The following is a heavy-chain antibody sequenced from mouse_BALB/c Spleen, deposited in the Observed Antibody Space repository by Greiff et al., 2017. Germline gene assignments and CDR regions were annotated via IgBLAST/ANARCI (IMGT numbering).Heavy chain of an antibody. CDR2: INSNGGST. Sequence: EVKLVESGGGLVQPGGSLKLSCAASGFTFSSYGMSWVRQTPDKRLELVATINSNGGSTYYPDSVKGRFTISRDNAKNTLYLQMSSLKSEDTAMYYCARDRAYYGNPCYAMDYWGQGTSVTVSS. CDR1: GFTFSSYG. V-gene: IGHV5-6-3*01. CDR3: ARDRAYYGNPCYAMDY. D-gene: IGHD2-10*01. J-gene: IGHJ4*01.